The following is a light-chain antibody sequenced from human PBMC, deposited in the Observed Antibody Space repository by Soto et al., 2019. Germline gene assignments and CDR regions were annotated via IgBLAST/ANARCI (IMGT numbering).Light chain of an antibody. Sequence: DIQLTQSPSFLSASVGDRVTITCRASQGIRSYLAWYQQRPGKAPELLIYGASTLRPGGASRFSGSGSGTEFTLTISSLQAEDVAVYYCQQYFETPWTFGQGTKLEIK. CDR3: QQYFETPWT. CDR1: QGIRSY. CDR2: GAS. J-gene: IGKJ1*01. V-gene: IGKV1-9*01.